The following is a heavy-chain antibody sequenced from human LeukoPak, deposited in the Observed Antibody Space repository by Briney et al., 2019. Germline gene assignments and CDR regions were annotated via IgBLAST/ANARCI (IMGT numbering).Heavy chain of an antibody. CDR1: GFTFSSYA. CDR3: AKDRVTIFGVVTTPFDY. CDR2: ISGSGGST. Sequence: SGGSLRLSCAASGFTFSSYAMSWVRQAPGKGLERVSAISGSGGSTYYADSVKGRFTISRDNSKNTLYLQMNSLRAEDTAVYYCAKDRVTIFGVVTTPFDYWGQGTLVTVSS. D-gene: IGHD3-3*01. V-gene: IGHV3-23*01. J-gene: IGHJ4*02.